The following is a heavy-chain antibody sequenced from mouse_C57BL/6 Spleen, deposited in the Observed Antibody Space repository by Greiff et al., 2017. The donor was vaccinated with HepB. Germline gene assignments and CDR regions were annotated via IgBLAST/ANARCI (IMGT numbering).Heavy chain of an antibody. CDR1: GYAFSSSW. CDR3: ARDYDDGAGFAY. Sequence: QVQLKQSGPELVKAGASVKISCKASGYAFSSSWMNWVKQRPGKGLEWIGRIYPGDGDTNYNGKFKGKATLTADKSSSTAYMQLSSLTSEDSAVYFCARDYDDGAGFAYWGQGTLVTVSA. V-gene: IGHV1-82*01. J-gene: IGHJ3*01. D-gene: IGHD2-4*01. CDR2: IYPGDGDT.